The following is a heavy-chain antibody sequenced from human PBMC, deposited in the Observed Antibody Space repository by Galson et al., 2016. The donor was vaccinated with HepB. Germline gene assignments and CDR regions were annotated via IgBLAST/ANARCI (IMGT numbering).Heavy chain of an antibody. Sequence: SLRLSCAVSGFRFSSYGMHWVRQAPGKGLEWVAVISFDGSTKNYIDSVKGRFTVSRDNLENTLYLQMNSLRTDDTAEYYCARDLRPRWELDYYNYGMDVWGQGTTVTVSS. CDR2: ISFDGSTK. V-gene: IGHV3-30*03. J-gene: IGHJ6*02. CDR3: ARDLRPRWELDYYNYGMDV. D-gene: IGHD5-24*01. CDR1: GFRFSSYG.